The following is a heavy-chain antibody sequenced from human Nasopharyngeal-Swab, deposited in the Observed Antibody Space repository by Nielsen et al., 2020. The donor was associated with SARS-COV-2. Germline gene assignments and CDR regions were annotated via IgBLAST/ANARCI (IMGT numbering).Heavy chain of an antibody. CDR2: IYYSGST. D-gene: IGHD3-3*01. CDR3: ARGGRGIFGVVTNFDY. Sequence: WISQPPGKGLEWIGYIYYSGSTNYNPSLKSRVTISVDTSKNQFSLKLSSVTAADAAVYYCARGGRGIFGVVTNFDYWGQGTLVTVSS. J-gene: IGHJ4*02. V-gene: IGHV4-59*01.